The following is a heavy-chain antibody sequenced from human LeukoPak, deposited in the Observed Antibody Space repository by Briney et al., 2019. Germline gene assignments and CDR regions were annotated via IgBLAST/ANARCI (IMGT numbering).Heavy chain of an antibody. D-gene: IGHD4-23*01. CDR2: IYHSGST. CDR3: VRVDNGGNYFDY. V-gene: IGHV4-38-2*02. Sequence: SETLSLTCTVSGYSISSGYYWGWIRQPPGKGLEWIGSIYHSGSTYYNPSLKSRLTISADTSKNQFSLRLSSVTAADTAVYYCVRVDNGGNYFDYWGQGTLVTVSS. J-gene: IGHJ4*02. CDR1: GYSISSGYY.